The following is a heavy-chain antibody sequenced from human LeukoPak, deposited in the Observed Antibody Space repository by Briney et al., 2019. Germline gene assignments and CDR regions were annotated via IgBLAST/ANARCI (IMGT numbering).Heavy chain of an antibody. Sequence: GGSLRLSCSASGFTFSSYWMSWVRQAPGKGLEWVANIKQDGSEKYYVDSVKGRFTISRDNAKNSLYLQMNSLRAEDTAVYYCARPIPDSSGSYYYYYYMDVWGKGTTVTVSS. CDR1: GFTFSSYW. D-gene: IGHD6-19*01. V-gene: IGHV3-7*01. CDR3: ARPIPDSSGSYYYYYYMDV. J-gene: IGHJ6*03. CDR2: IKQDGSEK.